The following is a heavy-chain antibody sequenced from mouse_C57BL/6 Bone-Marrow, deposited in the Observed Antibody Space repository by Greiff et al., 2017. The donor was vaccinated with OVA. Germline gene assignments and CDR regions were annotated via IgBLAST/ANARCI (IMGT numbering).Heavy chain of an antibody. CDR1: GFTFSSYA. V-gene: IGHV5-4*01. CDR3: ARERSIVTTPY. Sequence: DVHLVESGGGLVKPGGSLKLSCAASGFTFSSYAMSWVRQTPEKRLEWVATISDGGSYTYYPDNVKGRFTISRDNAKNNLYLQMSHLKSEDTAMYYCARERSIVTTPYWGQGTLVTVSA. CDR2: ISDGGSYT. D-gene: IGHD2-5*01. J-gene: IGHJ3*01.